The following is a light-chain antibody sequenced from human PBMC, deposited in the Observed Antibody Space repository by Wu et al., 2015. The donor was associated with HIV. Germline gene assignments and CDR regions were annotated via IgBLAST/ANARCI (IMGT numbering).Light chain of an antibody. J-gene: IGKJ2*01. CDR3: QQYDSSPLYT. Sequence: EIVLTQSPGTLSLSPGKRATLSCRASQNVNSNYLAWYQQKPDQAPRLLISGTSSRATGIPDRFSGSGSGTDFTLTISRLEPEDFAVYYCQQYDSSPLYTFGQGTKLEIK. V-gene: IGKV3-20*01. CDR2: GTS. CDR1: QNVNSNY.